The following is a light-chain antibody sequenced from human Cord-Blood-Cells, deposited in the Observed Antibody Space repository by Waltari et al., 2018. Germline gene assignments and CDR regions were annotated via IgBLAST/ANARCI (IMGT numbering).Light chain of an antibody. Sequence: QSALTQPRSVSASPGQSVTIPCTGTSSDVGGCNYGYWYQQHPGKAPKLMIYDVSKRPSGVPDRFSGSKSGNTASLTISGLQAEDEADYYCCSYAGSYTYVFGTGTKVTVL. CDR1: SSDVGGCNY. CDR2: DVS. CDR3: CSYAGSYTYV. J-gene: IGLJ1*01. V-gene: IGLV2-11*01.